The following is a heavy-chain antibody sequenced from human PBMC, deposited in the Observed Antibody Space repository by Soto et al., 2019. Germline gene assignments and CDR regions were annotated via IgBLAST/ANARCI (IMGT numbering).Heavy chain of an antibody. CDR2: IYPGDSDT. D-gene: IGHD6-19*01. V-gene: IGHV5-51*01. Sequence: GESLKISCTCSGYSFSTYWIAWVRQMPGKGLEWMGIIYPGDSDTRYSPSFQGQVTISADKSSSTAYLQLSSLKASDTAIYYCAIQHPLDSSAWYNWGQGTLVTVSS. CDR3: AIQHPLDSSAWYN. J-gene: IGHJ4*02. CDR1: GYSFSTYW.